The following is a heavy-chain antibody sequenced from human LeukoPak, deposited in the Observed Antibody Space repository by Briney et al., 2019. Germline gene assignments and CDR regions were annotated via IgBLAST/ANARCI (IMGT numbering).Heavy chain of an antibody. CDR2: ISAGGGTT. Sequence: GGSLRLSCAASGFTFSSFAMSWVRQAPGKGLEWVSSISAGGGTTYYADSVKGRFTISRDNSKNTLYLQMNSLRAEDTAVYYCAKEYYYGSGSYYNNNSWGQGTLVTVSS. D-gene: IGHD3-10*01. CDR1: GFTFSSFA. J-gene: IGHJ4*02. CDR3: AKEYYYGSGSYYNNNS. V-gene: IGHV3-23*01.